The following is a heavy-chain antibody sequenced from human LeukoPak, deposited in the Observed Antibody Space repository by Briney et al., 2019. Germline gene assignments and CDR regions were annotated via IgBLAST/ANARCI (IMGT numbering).Heavy chain of an antibody. D-gene: IGHD3-3*01. J-gene: IGHJ3*02. V-gene: IGHV4-59*01. CDR3: ARSYDFWSGYDAFDI. CDR2: IYYSGST. Sequence: SETLSLTCTVSGGSISSYYWSWIRQPPAKGLEWIGYIYYSGSTNYNPSLKSRVTISVDASKNQFSLKLSSVTAADTAVYYCARSYDFWSGYDAFDIWGQGTMVTVSS. CDR1: GGSISSYY.